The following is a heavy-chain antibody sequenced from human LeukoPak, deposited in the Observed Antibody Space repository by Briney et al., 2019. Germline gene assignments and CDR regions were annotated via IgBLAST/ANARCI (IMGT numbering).Heavy chain of an antibody. D-gene: IGHD6-19*01. CDR1: GGSISTYY. J-gene: IGHJ4*02. CDR3: ARSSGWYLLDY. V-gene: IGHV4-59*01. Sequence: SETLSLTCTVSGGSISTYYWSWIRQPPGKGLERIGYIRYSGSTNYNPSLKSRVPISVDTSKNQLSLKLSSVTAADTAVYYCARSSGWYLLDYWGQGTLVSVSS. CDR2: IRYSGST.